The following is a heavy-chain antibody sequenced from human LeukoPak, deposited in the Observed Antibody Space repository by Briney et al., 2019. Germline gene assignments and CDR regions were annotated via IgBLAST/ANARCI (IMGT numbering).Heavy chain of an antibody. Sequence: ASVKVSCKASGYTFTSYGISWVRQAPGQGLEWMGWISAYNGNTNYAQKLQGRVTMTTDTSTSTAYMELRSLRSDDTAVYYCARDPTYSSSWYNWFDPWGQGTLVTVSS. D-gene: IGHD6-13*01. J-gene: IGHJ5*02. V-gene: IGHV1-18*01. CDR3: ARDPTYSSSWYNWFDP. CDR1: GYTFTSYG. CDR2: ISAYNGNT.